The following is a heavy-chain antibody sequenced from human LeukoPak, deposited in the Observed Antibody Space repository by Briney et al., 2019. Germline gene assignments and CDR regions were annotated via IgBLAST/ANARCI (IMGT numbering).Heavy chain of an antibody. Sequence: ASLKVSCTASGYTFTSYDINWVRQATGQGLEWMSWMYPNSGNTGYAQKFQGGVTMTRNTSISTAYMELSSLKSEDTAVYDCARGTGGIVVVTDALDIWGQGTMVTVSS. CDR2: MYPNSGNT. CDR1: GYTFTSYD. V-gene: IGHV1-8*01. CDR3: ARGTGGIVVVTDALDI. J-gene: IGHJ3*02. D-gene: IGHD3-22*01.